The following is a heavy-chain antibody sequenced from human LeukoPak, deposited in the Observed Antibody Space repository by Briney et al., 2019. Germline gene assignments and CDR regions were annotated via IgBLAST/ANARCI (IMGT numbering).Heavy chain of an antibody. CDR3: ARGSRYYYFDY. D-gene: IGHD3-22*01. Sequence: SETLSLTCTVSGGSIGTYYWSWIRQPPGKGLEWIAYIYYSGSTNYNPSLKSRVTISVDTSKNQFSLKLSSVTAADTAVYYCARGSRYYYFDYWGQGTLVTVSS. J-gene: IGHJ4*02. CDR2: IYYSGST. CDR1: GGSIGTYY. V-gene: IGHV4-59*01.